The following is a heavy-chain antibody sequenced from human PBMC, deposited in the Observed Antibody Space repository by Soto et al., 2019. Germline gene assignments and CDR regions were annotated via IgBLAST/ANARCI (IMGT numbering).Heavy chain of an antibody. Sequence: PXESLKISCKCSGDSFTSYWIGSVRQMPGKGLEWRGIIYPGDSDTRYSPSFQGQVTISADKSISTAYLQWSSLKASDTAMYYCARLGGVVVPDAILPYYYYGMDVWGQGTTVTVSS. V-gene: IGHV5-51*01. J-gene: IGHJ6*02. CDR2: IYPGDSDT. D-gene: IGHD2-2*02. CDR3: ARLGGVVVPDAILPYYYYGMDV. CDR1: GDSFTSYW.